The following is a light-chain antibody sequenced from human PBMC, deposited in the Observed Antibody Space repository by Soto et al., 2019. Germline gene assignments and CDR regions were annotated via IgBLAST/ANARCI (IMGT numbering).Light chain of an antibody. Sequence: SYELTQPPSVSVAPGQTARISCGGNKIETKTVFWYQQKPGQAPVVVVSDDSVRPSGIPERFSGSNSGGTATLSIICVEAEDEADYYCQVCDSRSDHHVFGAGTKVTVL. CDR1: KIETKT. J-gene: IGLJ1*01. CDR2: DDS. V-gene: IGLV3-21*02. CDR3: QVCDSRSDHHV.